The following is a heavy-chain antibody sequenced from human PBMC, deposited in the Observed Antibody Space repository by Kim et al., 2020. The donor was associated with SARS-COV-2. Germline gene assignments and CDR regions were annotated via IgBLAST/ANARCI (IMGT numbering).Heavy chain of an antibody. D-gene: IGHD3-3*01. V-gene: IGHV4-39*07. CDR1: GGSISSSSYY. CDR2: IYYSGST. Sequence: SETLSLTCTVSGGSISSSSYYWGWIRQPPGKGLEWIGSIYYSGSTYYNPSLKSRVTISVDTSKNQFSLKLSSVTAADTAVYYCASSGYDFWSGYPMRYWGQGTLVTVSS. CDR3: ASSGYDFWSGYPMRY. J-gene: IGHJ4*02.